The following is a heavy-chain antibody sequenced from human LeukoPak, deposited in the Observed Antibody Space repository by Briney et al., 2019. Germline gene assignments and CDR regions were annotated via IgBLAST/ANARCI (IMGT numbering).Heavy chain of an antibody. J-gene: IGHJ2*01. Sequence: SVKVSCKASGGTFSSYAISWVRQAPGQGLEWMGGIIPIFGTANYAQKLQGRVTMTTDTSTSTAYMELRSLRSDDTAVYYCARDPRITMVREVDWYFDLWGRGTLVTVSS. V-gene: IGHV1-69*05. D-gene: IGHD3-10*01. CDR1: GGTFSSYA. CDR2: IIPIFGTA. CDR3: ARDPRITMVREVDWYFDL.